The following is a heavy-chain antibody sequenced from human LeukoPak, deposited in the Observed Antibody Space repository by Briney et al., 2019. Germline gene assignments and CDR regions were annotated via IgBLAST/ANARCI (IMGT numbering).Heavy chain of an antibody. CDR3: ARDCKFEITDFWSGLGASYGMDV. V-gene: IGHV1-69*01. CDR1: GGTFSSYA. Sequence: ASVKVSCKASGGTFSSYAISWVRQAPGQGLEWMGGFIPIFGTANYAQKFQGRVTITADESTSTAYMELSSLRSEDTAVYYCARDCKFEITDFWSGLGASYGMDVWGQGTTVTVSS. J-gene: IGHJ6*02. D-gene: IGHD3-3*01. CDR2: FIPIFGTA.